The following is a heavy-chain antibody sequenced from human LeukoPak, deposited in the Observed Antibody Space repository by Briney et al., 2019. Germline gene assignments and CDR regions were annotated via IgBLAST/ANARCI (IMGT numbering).Heavy chain of an antibody. CDR2: ITWNGGTT. J-gene: IGHJ4*02. Sequence: GGSLRLSCAASGFTFDDHGMNWVRQAPGKGLEWVSGITWNGGTTGYADSVKGRFTISRDNAKNSLYLQMNSLRAEDTALYHCARARWIFGVVIDLPDYWGQGTLVTVSS. CDR3: ARARWIFGVVIDLPDY. CDR1: GFTFDDHG. V-gene: IGHV3-20*01. D-gene: IGHD3-3*01.